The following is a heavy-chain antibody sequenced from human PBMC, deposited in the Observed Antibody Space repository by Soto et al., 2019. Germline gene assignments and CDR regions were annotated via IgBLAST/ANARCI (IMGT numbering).Heavy chain of an antibody. CDR3: AKETLYYDILTTGAFDI. V-gene: IGHV3-23*01. CDR1: GFTFSSYA. J-gene: IGHJ3*02. Sequence: EVQLLESGGGLVQPGGSLRLSCAASGFTFSSYAMSWVRQAPGKGLEWVSAISGSGGSTYYADSVKGRFTISRDNSKNTLYLQMNSLRAEDTAVYYCAKETLYYDILTTGAFDIWGQGTMVTVSS. CDR2: ISGSGGST. D-gene: IGHD3-9*01.